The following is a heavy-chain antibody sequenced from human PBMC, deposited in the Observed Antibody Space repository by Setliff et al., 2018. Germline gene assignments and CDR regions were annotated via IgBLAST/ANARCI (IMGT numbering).Heavy chain of an antibody. CDR1: GGSINNYF. Sequence: SETLSLTCTVSGGSINNYFWTWIRQPAGKGLEWIGRLYTSGISNYNPSLKSRVTMSIDTSKNQFSLKLNSVTAADMAVYYCAREQWLDPPGYYYMDVWAKGTTVTVSS. D-gene: IGHD6-19*01. CDR3: AREQWLDPPGYYYMDV. V-gene: IGHV4-4*07. J-gene: IGHJ6*03. CDR2: LYTSGIS.